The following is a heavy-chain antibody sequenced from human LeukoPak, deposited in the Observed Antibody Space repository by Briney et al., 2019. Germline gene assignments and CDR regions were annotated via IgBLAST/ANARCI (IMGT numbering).Heavy chain of an antibody. Sequence: SETLSLTCTVSGGSVSRSPYYWGWIRQPPGKGLEWIGEINHSGSTKNNPSLKSRVTISVDTSKNQFSLKLSSVTAADTAVYYCARRVGRYFGERAYYYNYMDVWGKGTTVTISS. V-gene: IGHV4-39*07. J-gene: IGHJ6*03. CDR2: INHSGST. D-gene: IGHD3-10*01. CDR1: GGSVSRSPYY. CDR3: ARRVGRYFGERAYYYNYMDV.